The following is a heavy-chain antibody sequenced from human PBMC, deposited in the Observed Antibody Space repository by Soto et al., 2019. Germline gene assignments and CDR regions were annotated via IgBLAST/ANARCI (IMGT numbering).Heavy chain of an antibody. CDR3: ARDPSYGSGRKRPESWFDP. CDR2: INSSSSTI. V-gene: IGHV3-48*01. D-gene: IGHD3-10*01. Sequence: GGSLRLSCAASGFTFSSYSMNWVRQAPGKGLEWVSYINSSSSTIYYADSVKGRFTISRDNAKNSLYLQMNSLRAEDTAVYYCARDPSYGSGRKRPESWFDPWGQGTLVTVSS. CDR1: GFTFSSYS. J-gene: IGHJ5*02.